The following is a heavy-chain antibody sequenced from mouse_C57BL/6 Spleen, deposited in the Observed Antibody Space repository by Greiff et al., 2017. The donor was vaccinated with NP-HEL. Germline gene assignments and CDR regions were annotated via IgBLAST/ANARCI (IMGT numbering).Heavy chain of an antibody. CDR3: ARRDYYGSILAY. J-gene: IGHJ3*01. CDR1: GYAFSSSW. D-gene: IGHD1-1*01. Sequence: VKLMESGPELVKPGASVKISCKASGYAFSSSWMNWVKQRPGKGLEWIGRIYPGDGDTNYNGKFKGKATLTADKSSSTAYMQLSSLTSEDSAVYFCARRDYYGSILAYWGQGTLVTVSA. V-gene: IGHV1-82*01. CDR2: IYPGDGDT.